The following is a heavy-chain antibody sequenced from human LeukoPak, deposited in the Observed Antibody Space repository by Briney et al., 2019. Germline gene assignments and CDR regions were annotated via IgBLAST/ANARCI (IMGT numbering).Heavy chain of an antibody. D-gene: IGHD6-19*01. V-gene: IGHV3-30*18. Sequence: GGSLRLSCAASGFTFSSYGMHWVRQAPGKGLEWVAVISYDGSNKYYADSVKGRFTISRDNSKNTLYLQMNSLRAEDTAVYYCAKSGGWGLFDYWGQGTLVTVSS. CDR2: ISYDGSNK. CDR1: GFTFSSYG. CDR3: AKSGGWGLFDY. J-gene: IGHJ4*02.